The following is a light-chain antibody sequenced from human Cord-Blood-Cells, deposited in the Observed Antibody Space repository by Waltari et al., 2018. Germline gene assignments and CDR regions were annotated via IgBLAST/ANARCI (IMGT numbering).Light chain of an antibody. V-gene: IGKV1-5*01. Sequence: DIQMTQSPSTLSASVGVRVTITCRASPSISSWLAWYQQKPGKAPKLLIYDASSLESGVPSRFSGSGSGTEFTLTISSLQPDDFATYYCQQYNSYSWTFGQGTKVEIK. J-gene: IGKJ1*01. CDR2: DAS. CDR3: QQYNSYSWT. CDR1: PSISSW.